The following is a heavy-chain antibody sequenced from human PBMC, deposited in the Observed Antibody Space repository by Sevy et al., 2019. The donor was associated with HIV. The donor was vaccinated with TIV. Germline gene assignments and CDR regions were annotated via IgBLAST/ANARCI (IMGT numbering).Heavy chain of an antibody. CDR2: ISGSGGST. D-gene: IGHD3-3*01. Sequence: GGSLRLSCAASGFTFSSYAMSWVRQAPGKGLEWVSAISGSGGSTYYADSVKGRFTISRDNSKNTLYLQMNSLRAEDTAVYYGAKVVRHDSLYYYGMDVWGQGTTVTVSS. J-gene: IGHJ6*02. V-gene: IGHV3-23*01. CDR1: GFTFSSYA. CDR3: AKVVRHDSLYYYGMDV.